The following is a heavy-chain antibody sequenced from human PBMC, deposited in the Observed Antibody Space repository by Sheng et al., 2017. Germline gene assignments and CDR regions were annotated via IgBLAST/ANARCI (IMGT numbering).Heavy chain of an antibody. J-gene: IGHJ3*02. CDR3: AILATTPVWDSDI. CDR2: IYNSGNT. CDR1: GGSVSNFY. V-gene: IGHV4-59*02. Sequence: QVQLQESGPGLVKPSETLSLTCTVSGGSVSNFYWNWIRQPPGKGLEWIGYIYNSGNTNYNPSLESRVTMSVDTSKNQFSLKVTSVTAADTAVYYCAILATTPVWDSDIWGQGTMVTVSS. D-gene: IGHD5-12*01.